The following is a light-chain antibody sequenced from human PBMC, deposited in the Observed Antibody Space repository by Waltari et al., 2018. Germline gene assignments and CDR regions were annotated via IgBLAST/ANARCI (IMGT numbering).Light chain of an antibody. CDR3: QTGGHGTWV. V-gene: IGLV4-69*01. CDR1: SGHITNV. CDR2: VNSAGSH. Sequence: QLELTQSPSASASLGASVKLTCTLSSGHITNVVAWHQQQPQKGPRYLMKVNSAGSHSRGDEIPARFSGSSSGAERYLTISSLQSEDEADYYCQTGGHGTWVFGGGTKLTVL. J-gene: IGLJ3*02.